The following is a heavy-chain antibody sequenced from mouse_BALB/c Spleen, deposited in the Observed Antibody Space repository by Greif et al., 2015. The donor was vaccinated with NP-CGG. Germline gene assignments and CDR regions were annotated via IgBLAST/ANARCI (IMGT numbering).Heavy chain of an antibody. CDR2: IFPGTGTT. J-gene: IGHJ1*01. Sequence: VQLQQSGAELVKPGASVKLSCKTSGYTFTSYWIQWVKQRPGQGLGWIGEIFPGTGTTYYNEKFKGKATLTIDTSSSTAYMQLSSLTSEDSAVDFCARRGNYWYFDVWGAGTTVTVSS. CDR1: GYTFTSYW. CDR3: ARRGNYWYFDV. V-gene: IGHV1S132*01.